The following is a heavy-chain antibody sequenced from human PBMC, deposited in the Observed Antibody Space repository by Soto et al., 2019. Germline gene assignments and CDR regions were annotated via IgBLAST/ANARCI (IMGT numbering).Heavy chain of an antibody. CDR2: ISDDGART. J-gene: IGHJ4*02. V-gene: IGHV3-74*01. Sequence: GGSLRLSCVASGFVFEVYWMHWVRQVPGKGLEWVSRISDDGARTDYADSVRGRFTISRDNANNTLYLQMNTLRGEDTAVYFCTSGARPSLVGTGAFWGRGALVTVSS. CDR3: TSGARPSLVGTGAF. CDR1: GFVFEVYW. D-gene: IGHD2-2*01.